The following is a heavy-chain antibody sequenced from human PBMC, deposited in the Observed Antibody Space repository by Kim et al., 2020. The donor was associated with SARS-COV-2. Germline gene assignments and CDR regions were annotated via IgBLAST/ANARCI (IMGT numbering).Heavy chain of an antibody. CDR2: ISSSSSYI. CDR1: GFTFSSYS. V-gene: IGHV3-21*01. D-gene: IGHD3-22*01. Sequence: GGSLRLSCAASGFTFSSYSMNWVRQAPGKGLEWVSSISSSSSYIYYADSVKGRFTISRDNAKNSLYLQMNSLRAEDTAVYYCARAHYDSSGYYPDAFDIWGQGTMVTVSS. J-gene: IGHJ3*02. CDR3: ARAHYDSSGYYPDAFDI.